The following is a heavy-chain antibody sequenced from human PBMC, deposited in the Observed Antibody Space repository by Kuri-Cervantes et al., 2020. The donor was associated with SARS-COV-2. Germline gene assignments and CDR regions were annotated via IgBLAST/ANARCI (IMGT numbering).Heavy chain of an antibody. Sequence: LSLTCAASGFTFSSYGMHWVRQAPGKGLEWVAVIWYDGSNKYYADSVKGRFTISRDNSMNTLYLQMNSLRAEDTAVYYCARDTVRGVIRYYFDYWGQGTLVTVSS. CDR2: IWYDGSNK. CDR1: GFTFSSYG. D-gene: IGHD3-16*02. V-gene: IGHV3-33*08. J-gene: IGHJ4*02. CDR3: ARDTVRGVIRYYFDY.